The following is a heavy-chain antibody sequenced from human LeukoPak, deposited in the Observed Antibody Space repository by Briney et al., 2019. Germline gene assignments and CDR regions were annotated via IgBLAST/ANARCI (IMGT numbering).Heavy chain of an antibody. CDR1: GGSISSSFYY. CDR2: IYHSGST. D-gene: IGHD2-2*01. J-gene: IGHJ6*02. V-gene: IGHV4-30-2*01. Sequence: PSETLSLTCTVSGGSISSSFYYWGWIRQPPGKGLEWIGYIYHSGSTYYNPSLKSRVTISVDRSKNQFSLKLSSVTAADTAVYYCASERSIGYCSSTSCHHYYYYGMDVWGQGTTVTVSS. CDR3: ASERSIGYCSSTSCHHYYYYGMDV.